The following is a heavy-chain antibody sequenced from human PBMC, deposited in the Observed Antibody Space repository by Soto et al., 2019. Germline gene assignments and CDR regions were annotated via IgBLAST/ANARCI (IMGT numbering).Heavy chain of an antibody. D-gene: IGHD3-9*01. CDR3: ARGGPILTGYFDY. Sequence: QVQLQQWGAGLLKPSETLSLTCAVYGGSFSGYYWSWIRQPPGKGLEWIGEINHSGSTNYNPSLKSRVTISVDTSKNQFSLTLSSVTAADTAVYYCARGGPILTGYFDYWGQGTLVTVSS. CDR1: GGSFSGYY. V-gene: IGHV4-34*01. CDR2: INHSGST. J-gene: IGHJ4*02.